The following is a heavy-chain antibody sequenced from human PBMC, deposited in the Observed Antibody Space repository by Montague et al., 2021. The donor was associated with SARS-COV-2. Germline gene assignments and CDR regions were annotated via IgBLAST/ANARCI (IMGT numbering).Heavy chain of an antibody. Sequence: SETLSLTCTVSGGSITGYYWSWLRRSPGKGLEWIAYIYDGGAVNYNPSLGSRVTISTDTYKNQLSLEVNSVTAADTAVYYCVRDHPYGGPRGAYDIWGQGPVAPASP. CDR1: GGSITGYY. J-gene: IGHJ3*02. D-gene: IGHD4-23*01. CDR3: VRDHPYGGPRGAYDI. CDR2: IYDGGAV. V-gene: IGHV4-59*01.